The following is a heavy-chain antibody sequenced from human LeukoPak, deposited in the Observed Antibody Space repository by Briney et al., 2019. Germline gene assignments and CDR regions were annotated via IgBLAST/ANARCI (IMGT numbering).Heavy chain of an antibody. Sequence: GGSLRLSCAASGFTFSSYEMNWVRQAPGKGLEWVSYISSSGSTIYYADSVKGRFTISRDNAKNSLYLQMNSLRAEDTAVYYCARDSGYYYGSGGQDAFDIWGQGTMVTVSS. J-gene: IGHJ3*02. CDR3: ARDSGYYYGSGGQDAFDI. CDR1: GFTFSSYE. D-gene: IGHD3-10*01. V-gene: IGHV3-48*03. CDR2: ISSSGSTI.